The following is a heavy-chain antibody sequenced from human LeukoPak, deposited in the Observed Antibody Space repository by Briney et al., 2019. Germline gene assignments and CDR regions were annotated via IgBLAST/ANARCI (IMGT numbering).Heavy chain of an antibody. Sequence: KPSETLSPTCTVSGGSISSGSCYWSWIRQPAGKGLEWIGRIYTSGSTNYNPSLKSRVTISVDTSKNQFSLKLSSVTAADTAVYYCARSPGDYYDSSGYPDYWGQGTLVTVSS. V-gene: IGHV4-61*02. CDR3: ARSPGDYYDSSGYPDY. J-gene: IGHJ4*02. CDR2: IYTSGST. D-gene: IGHD3-22*01. CDR1: GGSISSGSCY.